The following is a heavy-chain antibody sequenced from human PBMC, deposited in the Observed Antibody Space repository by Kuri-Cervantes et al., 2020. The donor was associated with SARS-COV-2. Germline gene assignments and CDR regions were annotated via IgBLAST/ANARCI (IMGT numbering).Heavy chain of an antibody. V-gene: IGHV3-7*04. CDR1: GFTFSKYW. Sequence: GGSLRPSCEASGFTFSKYWMSWVRKAPGKGLEWVASIKQDESERYQVDSVKGRFIISRDNAKKSLLLQMNSLRPEDTAVYYCARGYDFWNGYYDYWGQGTLVTVSS. J-gene: IGHJ4*02. CDR2: IKQDESER. CDR3: ARGYDFWNGYYDY. D-gene: IGHD3/OR15-3a*01.